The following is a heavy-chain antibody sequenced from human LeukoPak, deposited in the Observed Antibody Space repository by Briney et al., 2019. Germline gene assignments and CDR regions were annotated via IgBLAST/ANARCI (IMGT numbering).Heavy chain of an antibody. CDR1: GFTFSSYA. J-gene: IGHJ1*01. CDR2: LSGSGGST. Sequence: PGGSLTLSCAASGFTFSSYAMSWVRQAPGKGLEWVSALSGSGGSTYYADSVKGRFTIARDNAENTLYLQMNSLRAEDTAVYYCYGANAEHWGQGTLVTVSS. V-gene: IGHV3-23*01. D-gene: IGHD4-23*01. CDR3: YGANAEH.